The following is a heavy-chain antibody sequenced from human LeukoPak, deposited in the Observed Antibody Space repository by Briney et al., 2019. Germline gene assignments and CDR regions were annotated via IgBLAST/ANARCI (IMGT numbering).Heavy chain of an antibody. D-gene: IGHD1-26*01. CDR3: ARDSAWELLGGYFDY. Sequence: PGGSLRLSCAASGFTFSSYAMSWIRQAPGKGLEWVSAISGSGGSTYYADSVKGRFTISRDNSKNTLYLQMNSLRAEDTAVYYCARDSAWELLGGYFDYWGQGTLVTVSP. V-gene: IGHV3-23*01. CDR1: GFTFSSYA. J-gene: IGHJ4*02. CDR2: ISGSGGST.